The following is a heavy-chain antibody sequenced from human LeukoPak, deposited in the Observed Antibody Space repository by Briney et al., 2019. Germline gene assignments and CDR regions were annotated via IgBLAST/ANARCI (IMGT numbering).Heavy chain of an antibody. CDR2: IRYDGSNK. CDR3: AKDGEKYCSGGSCYDFDY. D-gene: IGHD2-15*01. J-gene: IGHJ4*02. V-gene: IGHV3-30*02. CDR1: GFTFSSYG. Sequence: GGSLRLSCAASGFTFSSYGMHWVRQAPGKGLEWVAFIRYDGSNKYYADSVKGRFTISRDNSKNTLYLQMNSLRAEDTAVYYCAKDGEKYCSGGSCYDFDYWGQGTLVTVSS.